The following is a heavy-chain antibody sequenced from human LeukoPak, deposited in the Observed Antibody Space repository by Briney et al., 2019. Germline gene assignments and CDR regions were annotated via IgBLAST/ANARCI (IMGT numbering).Heavy chain of an antibody. CDR3: ATVGYAVVGFDY. D-gene: IGHD2-15*01. J-gene: IGHJ4*02. V-gene: IGHV3-15*01. CDR2: IKSKTDGGTT. CDR1: GFTLSVAW. Sequence: PGGSLRLSCAASGFTLSVAWMSWVRQAPGKGLEWVGRIKSKTDGGTTDYVAPVKGRFAISRDDSKNMLYLQMNSLRSEDTAVYYCATVGYAVVGFDYWGQGTLVTVSS.